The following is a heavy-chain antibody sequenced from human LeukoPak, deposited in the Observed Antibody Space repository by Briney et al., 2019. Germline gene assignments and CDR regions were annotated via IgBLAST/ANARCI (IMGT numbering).Heavy chain of an antibody. CDR1: GVSISSYY. CDR3: ARHKWLGSFDY. V-gene: IGHV4-59*08. J-gene: IGHJ4*02. D-gene: IGHD5-12*01. Sequence: SETLSLTCTVSGVSISSYYCSWIRQPPGKGLEWIGYIYYSGSTNYNPSLKSRVTISVDTSKNQFSLKLSSVTAADTAVYYCARHKWLGSFDYWGQGTLVAVSS. CDR2: IYYSGST.